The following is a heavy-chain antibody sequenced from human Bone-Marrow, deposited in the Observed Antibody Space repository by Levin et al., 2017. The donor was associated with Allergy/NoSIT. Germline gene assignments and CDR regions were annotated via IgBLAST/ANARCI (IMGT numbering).Heavy chain of an antibody. CDR3: ATATEYGDNH. CDR1: GYIFSSLG. Sequence: SGGSLRLSCKASGYIFSSLGIGWVRQLPGKGLERMGIIYPGDSDTRYSPSFQGQVTISADKSISTAYLQWSSLKASDTAMYYCATATEYGDNHWGQGTQVTVSS. J-gene: IGHJ5*02. V-gene: IGHV5-51*01. CDR2: IYPGDSDT. D-gene: IGHD2-21*02.